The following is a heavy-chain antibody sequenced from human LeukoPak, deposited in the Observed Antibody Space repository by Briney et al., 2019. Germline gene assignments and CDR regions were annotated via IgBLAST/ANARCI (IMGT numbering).Heavy chain of an antibody. CDR3: TRGRAAGD. CDR1: GYTFTNND. Sequence: ASVKVSCKASGYTFTNNDINWVRQATGQGIEWMGWVSPDSGDTGYAPNFRGRVTITTDTSINTAYMELTSLTSEDTAIYYCTRGRAAGDWGQGTLVTVSS. J-gene: IGHJ4*02. CDR2: VSPDSGDT. V-gene: IGHV1-8*01. D-gene: IGHD6-19*01.